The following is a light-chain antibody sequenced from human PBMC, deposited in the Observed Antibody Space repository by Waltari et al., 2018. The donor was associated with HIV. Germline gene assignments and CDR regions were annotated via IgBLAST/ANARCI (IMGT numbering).Light chain of an antibody. CDR3: SSYTSSDTVV. CDR2: EVS. Sequence: QSSLTQPASVSGSPGQSITISCTGTTSDVGGYNSVSWYQQHPAKAPKLVILEVSSRPSGVSNRFSGSKSGNPASLTSSGLQAEDEAYYYCSSYTSSDTVVFGGGTKVTVL. V-gene: IGLV2-14*03. CDR1: TSDVGGYNS. J-gene: IGLJ2*01.